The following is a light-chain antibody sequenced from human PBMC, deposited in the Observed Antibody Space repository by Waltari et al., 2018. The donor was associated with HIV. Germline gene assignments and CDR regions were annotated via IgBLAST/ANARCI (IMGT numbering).Light chain of an antibody. CDR3: LQDGSFPLT. J-gene: IGKJ3*01. CDR1: QGIGND. CDR2: AAS. Sequence: AIQMTQSPSSLSASVGDRVTITCRASQGIGNDLGWYQQKSGRAPKVLIDAASTLQSGVPSRFSGSRSGTDFTLTISSLQPEDSATYYCLQDGSFPLTFGPGTKVDV. V-gene: IGKV1-6*01.